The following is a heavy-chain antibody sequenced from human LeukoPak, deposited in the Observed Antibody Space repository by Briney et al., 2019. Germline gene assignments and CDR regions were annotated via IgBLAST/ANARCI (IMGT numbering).Heavy chain of an antibody. V-gene: IGHV4-4*08. CDR3: ARYSWSGATPGSWFDP. CDR2: IYSSGNI. CDR1: GGSISNYY. J-gene: IGHJ5*02. D-gene: IGHD1-26*01. Sequence: SETLSLTYTVSGGSISNYYWSWIRQPPGKGLEWIGYIYSSGNINYNPSLKSRVTISVDTSKNHFSLKLSSVTAADTAVYYCARYSWSGATPGSWFDPWGQGTLVTVSS.